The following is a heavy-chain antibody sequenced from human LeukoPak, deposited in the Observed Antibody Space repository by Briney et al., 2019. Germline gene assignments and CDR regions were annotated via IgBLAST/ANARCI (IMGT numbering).Heavy chain of an antibody. CDR2: IYYSAST. D-gene: IGHD3-16*01. V-gene: IGHV4-39*01. Sequence: PSETLSLTCTVSGDFLSSGSYYWGWIRQSPDKGLAWIGSIYYSASTFYNASFESRVTMSVDTSKNQFSLKLTSVTAADTAVYYCARLCQVITCAKFEYWGQGILVTVSS. CDR1: GDFLSSGSYY. J-gene: IGHJ4*02. CDR3: ARLCQVITCAKFEY.